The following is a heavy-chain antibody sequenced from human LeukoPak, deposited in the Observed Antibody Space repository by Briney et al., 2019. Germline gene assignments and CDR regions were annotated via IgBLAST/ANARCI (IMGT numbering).Heavy chain of an antibody. J-gene: IGHJ4*02. V-gene: IGHV3-21*01. CDR3: ARRDSSGMLGGSIDY. CDR1: GFTFSSYS. Sequence: EGSLRLSCAASGFTFSSYSMNWVRQAPGKGLEWVSSISSSSSYIYYADSVKGRFTISRDNAKNSLYLQMNSLRAEDTAVYYCARRDSSGMLGGSIDYWGQGTLVTVSS. CDR2: ISSSSSYI. D-gene: IGHD3-22*01.